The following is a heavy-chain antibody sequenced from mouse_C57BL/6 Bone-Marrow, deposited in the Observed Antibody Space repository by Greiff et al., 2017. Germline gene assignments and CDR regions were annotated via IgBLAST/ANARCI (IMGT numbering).Heavy chain of an antibody. J-gene: IGHJ1*03. Sequence: QVQLQQSGAELVRPGTSVKVSCKASGYAFTNYLIEWVKQRPGQGLEWIGVLNPGSGGTNYNEKFKGKATLTADKSSSTAYMQLSSLTSEDSAVYFCARSSSYWYFDVWGTGTTVTVSS. V-gene: IGHV1-54*01. CDR3: ARSSSYWYFDV. CDR1: GYAFTNYL. D-gene: IGHD1-1*01. CDR2: LNPGSGGT.